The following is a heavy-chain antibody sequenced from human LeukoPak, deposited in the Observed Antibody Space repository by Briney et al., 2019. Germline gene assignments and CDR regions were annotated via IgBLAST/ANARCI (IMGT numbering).Heavy chain of an antibody. CDR1: GFTFSSYG. Sequence: PGRSLRLSCAASGFTFSSYGMHWVRQAPGKGLEWVAVIWYDGSNKYYAGSVKGRSTISRDNSKNTLYLQMNSLRAEDTAVYYCAKDLAYSSGWYDAFDIWGQGTMVTVSS. V-gene: IGHV3-33*06. D-gene: IGHD6-19*01. J-gene: IGHJ3*02. CDR2: IWYDGSNK. CDR3: AKDLAYSSGWYDAFDI.